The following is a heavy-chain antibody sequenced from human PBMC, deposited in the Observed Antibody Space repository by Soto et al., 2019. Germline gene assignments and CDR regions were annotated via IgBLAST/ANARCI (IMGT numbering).Heavy chain of an antibody. Sequence: QVQLVQSGAEVKNPGASVKVSCRAGGYSFTTYGISWVRQAPGEGLEWMGWISADSVNTKTAQKFQHRLTMTTDTSPSPAYMELGSLRSDDTAIYYCAREYCTSEICYGSDYWGQGTLVTVSS. V-gene: IGHV1-18*01. CDR3: AREYCTSEICYGSDY. D-gene: IGHD2-8*01. J-gene: IGHJ4*02. CDR1: GYSFTTYG. CDR2: ISADSVNT.